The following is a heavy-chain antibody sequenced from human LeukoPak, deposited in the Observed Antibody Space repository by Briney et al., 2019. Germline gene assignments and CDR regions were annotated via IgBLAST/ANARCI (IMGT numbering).Heavy chain of an antibody. CDR3: ARGHVPRD. D-gene: IGHD3-10*01. Sequence: SETLSLTCAVYGGSFNDFYGSWIRQSPGKGLEWIGEISQSGRTNYNPSLRSRVTISIDTSKNQFSLKLNSVTAADTAVYYCARGHVPRDWGQGYLVIVSS. CDR2: ISQSGRT. V-gene: IGHV4-34*01. CDR1: GGSFNDFY. J-gene: IGHJ4*02.